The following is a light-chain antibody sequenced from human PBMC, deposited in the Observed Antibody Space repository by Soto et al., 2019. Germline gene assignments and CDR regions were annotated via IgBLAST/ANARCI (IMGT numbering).Light chain of an antibody. CDR1: NNDVGSYTL. J-gene: IGLJ3*02. CDR2: EGS. V-gene: IGLV2-23*01. CDR3: CSYAGSSTLWV. Sequence: QSALTQPASVSGSPGQSITISCTGTNNDVGSYTLVSWYQQHPGKAPKVMIYEGSKRPSGASNRFSGSKSGNTASLTISGLQAEDEADYYCCSYAGSSTLWVFGGGTQLTVL.